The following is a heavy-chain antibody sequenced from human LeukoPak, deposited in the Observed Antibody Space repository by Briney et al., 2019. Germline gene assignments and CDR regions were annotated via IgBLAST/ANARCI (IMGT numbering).Heavy chain of an antibody. V-gene: IGHV3-74*01. CDR2: INSDGSDT. D-gene: IGHD1-26*01. CDR3: TRDLVGATSDF. J-gene: IGHJ4*02. Sequence: GGSLRLSCSASGFIFTTYWMHWVREAPGKGLVWVARINSDGSDTYYADSVKGRFTISRDNSKNTVYLQMNSLRAEDTAVYYCTRDLVGATSDFWGQGTLVTVSS. CDR1: GFIFTTYW.